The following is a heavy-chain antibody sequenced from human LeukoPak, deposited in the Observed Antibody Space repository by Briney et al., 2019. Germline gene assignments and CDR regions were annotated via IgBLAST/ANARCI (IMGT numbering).Heavy chain of an antibody. Sequence: ASVKVSCKASGYTFTGYYIHWVRQAPGQGLEWMGWINPNSGGTNYAQKFQGRVTMTRDTSISTAYMELSRLRSDDTAVYYCARVRRAAAGNEAYYFDYWGQGTLVTVSS. V-gene: IGHV1-2*02. CDR2: INPNSGGT. CDR3: ARVRRAAAGNEAYYFDY. J-gene: IGHJ4*02. D-gene: IGHD6-13*01. CDR1: GYTFTGYY.